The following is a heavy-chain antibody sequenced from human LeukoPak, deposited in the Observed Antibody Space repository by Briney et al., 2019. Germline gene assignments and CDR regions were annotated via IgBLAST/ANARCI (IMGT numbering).Heavy chain of an antibody. CDR2: INPSSGGT. D-gene: IGHD3-22*01. J-gene: IGHJ4*02. V-gene: IGHV1-2*02. CDR3: ATAPVQDYYDSSGYSLRFDY. CDR1: GYTFTGYY. Sequence: ASVKVSCKASGYTFTGYYMHWVRQAPGQGLEWMGWINPSSGGTNYAQKFQGRVTMTRDTSISTAYMELSRLRSDDTAVYYCATAPVQDYYDSSGYSLRFDYWGQGTLVTVSS.